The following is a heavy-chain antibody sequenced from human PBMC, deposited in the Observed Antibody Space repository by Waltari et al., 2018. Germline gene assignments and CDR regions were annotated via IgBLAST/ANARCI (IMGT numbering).Heavy chain of an antibody. CDR1: GYTFTGYY. V-gene: IGHV1-2*02. J-gene: IGHJ5*02. CDR2: INPNSGGT. CDR3: ASGTRFLEWLSWFDP. D-gene: IGHD3-3*01. Sequence: QVQLVQSGAEVKKPGASVKVSCKASGYTFTGYYMHWVRQAPGQGLEWMGWINPNSGGTNYEQKFQGRVTMTRDTSISTAYMELSRLRSDDTAVYYCASGTRFLEWLSWFDPWGQGTLVTVSS.